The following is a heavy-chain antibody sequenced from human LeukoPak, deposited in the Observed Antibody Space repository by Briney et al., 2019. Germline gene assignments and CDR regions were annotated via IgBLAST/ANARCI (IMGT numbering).Heavy chain of an antibody. CDR1: GFTFSSYG. CDR2: IRYDGSNK. Sequence: GWSLRLSCAASGFTFSSYGMHWVRQAPGKGLEGVAFIRYDGSNKYYPDSVKGRVTISRDNSKNTLYLQMNSVRAEDTAVYYCAKDTDWGQGTLVTVSS. D-gene: IGHD4-17*01. CDR3: AKDTD. J-gene: IGHJ4*02. V-gene: IGHV3-30*02.